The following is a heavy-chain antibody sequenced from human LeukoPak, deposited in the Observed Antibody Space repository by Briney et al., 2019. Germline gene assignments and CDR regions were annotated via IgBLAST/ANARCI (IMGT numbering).Heavy chain of an antibody. D-gene: IGHD6-13*01. Sequence: SETLSLTCTVSGGSISSDNYYWGWIRQPPGKGLEFIGSIYYSGSTYYNPSLKSRVTISVDTSKNQFPLKLSSVTAADTAVYYCARSWRGAAAGTHFDYWGQGTLVTVSS. V-gene: IGHV4-39*06. CDR1: GGSISSDNYY. CDR2: IYYSGST. J-gene: IGHJ4*02. CDR3: ARSWRGAAAGTHFDY.